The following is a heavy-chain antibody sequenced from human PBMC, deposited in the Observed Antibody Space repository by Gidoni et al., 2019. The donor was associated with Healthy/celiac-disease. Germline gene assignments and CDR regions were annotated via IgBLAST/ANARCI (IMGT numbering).Heavy chain of an antibody. J-gene: IGHJ4*02. V-gene: IGHV3-23*01. D-gene: IGHD3-3*01. Sequence: EVQLLESGGGLVQLGGSLRLSGAASGFTFSSYAMSWVRQAPGKGLEWVSAISGSGGSTNYADSVKGRFTISRDNSKNTLYLKMNSLRAEDTAVYYCAKDYVRFLEWPWFDYWGQGTLVTVSS. CDR3: AKDYVRFLEWPWFDY. CDR2: ISGSGGST. CDR1: GFTFSSYA.